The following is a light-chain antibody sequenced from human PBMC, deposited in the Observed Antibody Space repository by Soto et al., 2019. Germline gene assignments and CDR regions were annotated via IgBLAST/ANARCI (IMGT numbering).Light chain of an antibody. CDR3: QSYDSSLSGSV. J-gene: IGLJ3*02. CDR2: GNS. V-gene: IGLV1-40*01. CDR1: SSNIGAYYA. Sequence: QSVLTQPPSVSGAPGQRVTISCTGSSSNIGAYYAVHWYQQLPGTAPKLLIYGNSNRPSGVPDRFSGSKSGTSASLAITGLQSEDEADYYCQSYDSSLSGSVFGGGTMLTVL.